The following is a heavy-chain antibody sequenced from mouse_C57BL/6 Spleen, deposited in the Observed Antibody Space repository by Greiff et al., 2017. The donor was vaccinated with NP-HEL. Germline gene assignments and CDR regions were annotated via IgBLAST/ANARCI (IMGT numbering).Heavy chain of an antibody. CDR2: IDPEDGDT. Sequence: VHVKQSGAELVRPGASVKLSCTASGFNIKDYYMHWVKQRPEQGLEWIGRIDPEDGDTEYAPKFQGKATMTADTSSNTAYLQLSSLTSEDTAVYYCTTYYYGSSTLFAYWGQGTLVTVSA. V-gene: IGHV14-1*01. CDR1: GFNIKDYY. J-gene: IGHJ3*01. CDR3: TTYYYGSSTLFAY. D-gene: IGHD1-1*01.